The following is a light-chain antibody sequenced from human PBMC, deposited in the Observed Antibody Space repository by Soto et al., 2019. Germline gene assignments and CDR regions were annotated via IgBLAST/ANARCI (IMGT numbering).Light chain of an antibody. V-gene: IGLV2-14*01. CDR1: SSDVGGYNY. CDR3: SSYTSSSTLV. CDR2: DVS. J-gene: IGLJ2*01. Sequence: QSALTQPASVSGSPGQSITISCTGTSSDVGGYNYVSWYQQHPGKAPKIMIYDVSNRPSGVSNRFSGSKSGNTASLTISGLQAEDEADYYCSSYTSSSTLVFGGGTNLTVL.